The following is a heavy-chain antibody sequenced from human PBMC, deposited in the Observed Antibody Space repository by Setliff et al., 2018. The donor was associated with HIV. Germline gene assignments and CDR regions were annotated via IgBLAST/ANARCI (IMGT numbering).Heavy chain of an antibody. CDR1: GFTFDDYT. V-gene: IGHV3-21*04. Sequence: PGGSLRLSCAASGFTFDDYTMHWVRQAPGKGLEWVSLISSSSSYTNYADSVKGRFTISRDNAKNSLYLQMNSLRAEDTAVCYCARASYYYDSSGWVDYWGQGTLVTVSS. J-gene: IGHJ4*02. CDR2: ISSSSSYT. CDR3: ARASYYYDSSGWVDY. D-gene: IGHD3-22*01.